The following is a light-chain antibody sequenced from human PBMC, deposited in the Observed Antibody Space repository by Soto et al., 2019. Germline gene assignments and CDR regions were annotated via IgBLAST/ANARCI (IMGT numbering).Light chain of an antibody. CDR2: EGS. V-gene: IGLV2-23*01. CDR1: SSDVGSYNL. Sequence: QSALTQPASVSGSPGQSITISCTGTSSDVGSYNLVSWYQQYPGKAPKVMIYEGSKRPSGVSNRFSGSKSGNTASLTISGLQAEDEADYYCCSYAGSNPLVFGGGTKVTVL. J-gene: IGLJ3*02. CDR3: CSYAGSNPLV.